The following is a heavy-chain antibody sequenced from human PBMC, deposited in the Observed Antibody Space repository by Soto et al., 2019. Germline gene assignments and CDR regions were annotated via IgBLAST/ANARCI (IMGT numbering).Heavy chain of an antibody. Sequence: GGSLRLSCAASGFTFSSYAMHWVRQAPGKGLEWVAVISYDGSNKYYAASVKGRFTISRDNSKNTLYLQMNSLRAEDTAVYYCASSPDYYDSSGYPIDYWGQGTPVTVSS. CDR1: GFTFSSYA. CDR2: ISYDGSNK. J-gene: IGHJ4*02. D-gene: IGHD3-22*01. V-gene: IGHV3-30-3*01. CDR3: ASSPDYYDSSGYPIDY.